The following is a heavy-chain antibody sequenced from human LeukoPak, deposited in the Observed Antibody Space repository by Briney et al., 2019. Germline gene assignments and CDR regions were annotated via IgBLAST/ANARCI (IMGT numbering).Heavy chain of an antibody. Sequence: GASVKVSCKASGYTFTSYDINWVRQATGQGFEWMGWMNPNSGNTGYAQKFQGRVTMTRNTSISTAYMELSSLRSEDTAVYYCARLSRYYGSGSYYNSVLYYYYGMDVWGQGTTVTVSS. J-gene: IGHJ6*02. CDR3: ARLSRYYGSGSYYNSVLYYYYGMDV. V-gene: IGHV1-8*01. D-gene: IGHD3-10*01. CDR2: MNPNSGNT. CDR1: GYTFTSYD.